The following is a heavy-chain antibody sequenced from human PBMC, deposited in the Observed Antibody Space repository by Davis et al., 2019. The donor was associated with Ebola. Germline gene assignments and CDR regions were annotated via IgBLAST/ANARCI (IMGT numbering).Heavy chain of an antibody. CDR1: GGSITTSNYY. J-gene: IGHJ4*02. CDR2: IFYSGST. V-gene: IGHV4-39*01. Sequence: PSETLSLTCSVSGGSITTSNYYCGWIRQSPVKGLEWIGSIFYSGSTYYNPSLNSRVTTSVDTSKNQFSLKLTSVTAADTAVYYCARSYDSSGYSRYYFDYSGQGTLVTVSS. D-gene: IGHD3-22*01. CDR3: ARSYDSSGYSRYYFDY.